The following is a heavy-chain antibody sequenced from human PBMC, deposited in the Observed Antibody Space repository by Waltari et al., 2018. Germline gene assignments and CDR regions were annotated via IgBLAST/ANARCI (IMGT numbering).Heavy chain of an antibody. V-gene: IGHV3-30*02. CDR1: RFTFSDSG. D-gene: IGHD1-1*01. Sequence: QVHLVESGGGVVQPGGSLRLSCAASRFTFSDSGMHWVRQAPGKGLEWVAFIRYDASDIYYRDSVKGRFTISRDNSKNTLFLQMSSLRPEDTAVYYCAKVGVGLTTWYPFDVWGQGTMVTVSS. CDR2: IRYDASDI. CDR3: AKVGVGLTTWYPFDV. J-gene: IGHJ3*01.